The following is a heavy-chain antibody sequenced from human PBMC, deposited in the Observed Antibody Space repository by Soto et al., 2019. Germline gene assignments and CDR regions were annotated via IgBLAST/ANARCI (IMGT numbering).Heavy chain of an antibody. J-gene: IGHJ6*03. CDR2: IYSGGST. CDR3: ARDRKFGRLQAPYYYMDV. CDR1: GFTVSSNY. V-gene: IGHV3-66*01. D-gene: IGHD4-4*01. Sequence: GGSLRLSCAASGFTVSSNYMSWVRQAPGKGLEWVSVIYSGGSTYYADSVKGRFTISRDNSKNTLYLQMNSLRAEDTAVYYCARDRKFGRLQAPYYYMDVWGKGTTVTVSS.